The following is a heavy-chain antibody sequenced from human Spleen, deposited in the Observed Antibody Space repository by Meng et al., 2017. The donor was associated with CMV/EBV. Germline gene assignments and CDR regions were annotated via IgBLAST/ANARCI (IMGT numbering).Heavy chain of an antibody. CDR3: ARASTETDYFDY. D-gene: IGHD4-17*01. Sequence: GGSLRLSCEVSGYIFSNYWIAWVRQLPGKGLEWMGIIYPGDSDTRYSPSFQGQVTISADKSISTAYLQWRGQKASDTAMYYRARASTETDYFDYWGQGTLVTVSS. CDR1: GYIFSNYW. V-gene: IGHV5-51*01. CDR2: IYPGDSDT. J-gene: IGHJ4*02.